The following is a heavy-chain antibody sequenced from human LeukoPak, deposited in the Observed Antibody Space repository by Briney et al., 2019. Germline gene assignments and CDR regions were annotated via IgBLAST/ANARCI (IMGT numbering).Heavy chain of an antibody. D-gene: IGHD3-10*01. CDR1: GFTFSSYG. J-gene: IGHJ4*02. CDR3: AKTAVTMVRGVIITSYYFDY. Sequence: PGGSLRLSCAASGFTFSSYGMHWVRQAPGKGLEWVAVIWYDGSNKYYADSVKGRFTISRDNSKNTLYLQMNSLRAEDTAVYYCAKTAVTMVRGVIITSYYFDYWGQGTLVTVSS. V-gene: IGHV3-33*06. CDR2: IWYDGSNK.